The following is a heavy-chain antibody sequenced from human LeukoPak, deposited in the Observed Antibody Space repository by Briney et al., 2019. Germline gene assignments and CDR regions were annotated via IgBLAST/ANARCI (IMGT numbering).Heavy chain of an antibody. CDR3: ARGGKVWFDP. Sequence: PSQTLSLTCTVSGGSISSGGYYWSWIRQHPGKGLEWIGYIDYSGSTYYNPSLKSRVTISVETSKNQFSLKLSSVTAADTAVYYCARGGKVWFDPWGQGTLVTVSS. CDR2: IDYSGST. CDR1: GGSISSGGYY. J-gene: IGHJ5*02. D-gene: IGHD1-26*01. V-gene: IGHV4-31*03.